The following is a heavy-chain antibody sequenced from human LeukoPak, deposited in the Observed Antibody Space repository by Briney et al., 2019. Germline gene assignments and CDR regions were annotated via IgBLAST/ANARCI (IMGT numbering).Heavy chain of an antibody. V-gene: IGHV3-21*01. J-gene: IGHJ5*02. CDR2: ISSSSSYI. D-gene: IGHD4-11*01. CDR1: GFTFSSYS. CDR3: ARDFLDSLETTEEIWFDP. Sequence: GGSLRLSCAASGFTFSSYSMNWVRQAPGKGLEWVSSISSSSSYIYYADSVKGRFTISRDNAKNSLYLQMNSLRAEDTAVYYCARDFLDSLETTEEIWFDPWGQGTLVTVSS.